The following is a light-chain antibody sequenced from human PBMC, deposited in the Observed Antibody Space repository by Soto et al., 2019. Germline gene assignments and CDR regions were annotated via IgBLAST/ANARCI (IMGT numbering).Light chain of an antibody. J-gene: IGKJ5*01. V-gene: IGKV3-11*01. CDR2: DAY. CDR1: QSVSSY. CDR3: QQRNMWPIT. Sequence: ESVFPHSPGTRSLSPMERAALSCRASQSVSSYLAWYQQKPGQDPRLLIYDAYNRATGIPPRFSGSGSGTDFTLTISSLEPEDSAVYYCQQRNMWPITFGQGRRLEN.